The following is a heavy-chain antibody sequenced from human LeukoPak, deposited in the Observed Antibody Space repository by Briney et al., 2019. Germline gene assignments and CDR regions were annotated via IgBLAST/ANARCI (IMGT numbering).Heavy chain of an antibody. CDR1: EFTFSNYW. CDR2: IKQDGSEK. J-gene: IGHJ4*02. D-gene: IGHD3-16*01. Sequence: GGSLRLSCATSEFTFSNYWMSWVRQAPGKGLEWVATIKQDGSEKYYVDSVKGRFTISRDNAKNSLFLQMNSLRVEDTAVYYCARVWGSENNYLCFDYWGKGTRVTVSS. V-gene: IGHV3-7*01. CDR3: ARVWGSENNYLCFDY.